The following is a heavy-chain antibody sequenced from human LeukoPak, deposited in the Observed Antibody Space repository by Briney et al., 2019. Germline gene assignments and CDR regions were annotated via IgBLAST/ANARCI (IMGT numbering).Heavy chain of an antibody. J-gene: IGHJ4*02. CDR2: IDSGGTST. D-gene: IGHD5-18*01. Sequence: PGGSLRLSCAASGFTFSTYWMHWVRQGPGKGLVWVSHIDSGGTSTNYADPVRGRFTISRDNAKNTLYLQMNCLRAEDTAVYYCVRDPPTALELFDYWGQGTLVTVSS. CDR1: GFTFSTYW. CDR3: VRDPPTALELFDY. V-gene: IGHV3-74*01.